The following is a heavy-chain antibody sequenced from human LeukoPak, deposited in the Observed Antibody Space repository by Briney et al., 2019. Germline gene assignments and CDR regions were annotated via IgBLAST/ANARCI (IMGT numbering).Heavy chain of an antibody. CDR2: IYYSGST. J-gene: IGHJ4*02. Sequence: SETLSLTCTASGGSVSSGSYYWSWIRQPPGKGLEWIGYIYYSGSTNYNPSLKSRVTISVDTSKNQFSLKLSSVTAADTAVYYCARERIAVAGTFDYWGQGTLVTVSS. CDR1: GGSVSSGSYY. D-gene: IGHD6-19*01. V-gene: IGHV4-61*01. CDR3: ARERIAVAGTFDY.